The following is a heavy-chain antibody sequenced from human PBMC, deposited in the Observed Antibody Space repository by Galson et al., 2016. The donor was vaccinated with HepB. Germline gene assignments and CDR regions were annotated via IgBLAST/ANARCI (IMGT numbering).Heavy chain of an antibody. V-gene: IGHV3-23*01. CDR1: GFTFSSYA. J-gene: IGHJ5*02. D-gene: IGHD2/OR15-2a*01. Sequence: SLRLSCAASGFTFSSYAMTWVRQAPGKGLEWVSDISSSGDSTYYADSVKGRFTISRDNSKNTLNLQMNSLRAEDTAIYYCARSAYFKEWLDPWGQGTPVTVSS. CDR2: ISSSGDST. CDR3: ARSAYFKEWLDP.